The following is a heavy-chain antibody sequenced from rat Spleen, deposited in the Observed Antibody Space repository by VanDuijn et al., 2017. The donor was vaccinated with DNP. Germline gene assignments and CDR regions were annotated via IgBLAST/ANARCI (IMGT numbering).Heavy chain of an antibody. CDR1: GFTFSSFP. Sequence: EVQLVESGGGLVQPGRSMKLSCAASGFTFSSFPMAWVRQAPTKGLEWVATISTSGGSTYYRDSMKGRFTISRDNAKSTLYLQMNSLRSEDTATYYCTTDFERGYWGQGVMVTVSS. D-gene: IGHD1-11*01. CDR2: ISTSGGST. J-gene: IGHJ2*01. CDR3: TTDFERGY. V-gene: IGHV5-46*01.